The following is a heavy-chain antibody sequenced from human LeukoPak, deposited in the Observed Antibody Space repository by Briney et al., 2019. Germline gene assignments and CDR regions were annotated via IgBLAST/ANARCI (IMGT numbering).Heavy chain of an antibody. J-gene: IGHJ4*02. CDR2: IYYDGST. D-gene: IGHD7-27*01. CDR1: GGSISSSSYY. CDR3: ARQRLGMGQNRVDY. Sequence: SETLSLTCTVSGGSISSSSYYWGWIRQPPGKGLEWVATIYYDGSTYYNPSLKSRVTISVDTAKNQFSLKLSSVTAADTAVYYCARQRLGMGQNRVDYWGQGTLVTVSS. V-gene: IGHV4-39*01.